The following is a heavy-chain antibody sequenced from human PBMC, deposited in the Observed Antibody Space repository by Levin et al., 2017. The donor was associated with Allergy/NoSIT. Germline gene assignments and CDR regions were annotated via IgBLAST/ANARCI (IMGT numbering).Heavy chain of an antibody. CDR2: IYSSGSA. D-gene: IGHD3-10*01. J-gene: IGHJ4*02. Sequence: KSSETLSLTCKVSGGSISSGSYYWSWIRQPAAKGLEWIGRIYSSGSANYNPSLKSRVTISVDTSKNQFSLKLSSVTAADTGVYYCASTEVGSEHWGQGTLVTVSS. CDR3: ASTEVGSEH. V-gene: IGHV4-61*02. CDR1: GGSISSGSYY.